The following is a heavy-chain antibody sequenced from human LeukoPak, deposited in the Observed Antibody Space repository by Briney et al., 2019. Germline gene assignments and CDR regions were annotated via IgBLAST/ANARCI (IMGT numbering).Heavy chain of an antibody. CDR2: INHSGST. CDR1: GGSFSGYY. Sequence: RSETLSLTCAVYGGSFSGYYWSWIRQPPGKGLEWIGEINHSGSTNYNPSLKSRVTISVDTSKNQFSLKLSSVTAADTAVYYCARHRNRINPRYYYDSSGGFDYWGQGTLVTVSS. J-gene: IGHJ4*02. V-gene: IGHV4-34*01. D-gene: IGHD3-22*01. CDR3: ARHRNRINPRYYYDSSGGFDY.